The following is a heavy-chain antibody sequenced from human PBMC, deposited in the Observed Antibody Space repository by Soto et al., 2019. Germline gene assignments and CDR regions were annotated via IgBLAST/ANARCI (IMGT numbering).Heavy chain of an antibody. CDR1: GGTFSSYT. D-gene: IGHD6-13*01. J-gene: IGHJ3*02. CDR3: AREIAAAGTEGDAFDI. CDR2: IIPILGIA. V-gene: IGHV1-69*08. Sequence: QVQLVQSGAEVKKPGSSVKVSCKASGGTFSSYTISWVRQAPGQGLEWMGRIIPILGIANYAQKFQGRVTITADKSMSTAYMELSSLRSEDTAVYYCAREIAAAGTEGDAFDIWGQGTMVTVSS.